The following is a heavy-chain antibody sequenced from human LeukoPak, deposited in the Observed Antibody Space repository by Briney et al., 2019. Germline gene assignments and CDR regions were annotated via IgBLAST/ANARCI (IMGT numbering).Heavy chain of an antibody. Sequence: PSASLSLTHTLDGASINSYYWGSIRQPPGKGLESNGYFFIGGSTNYNPPLKSRGTISVDTSKNQFSLKRRSVTADDTAVYYCAKKTSRSYGIDVFDIWGRGTMLTVAS. V-gene: IGHV4-4*08. CDR3: AKKTSRSYGIDVFDI. CDR1: GASINSYY. CDR2: FFIGGST. J-gene: IGHJ3*02. D-gene: IGHD1-26*01.